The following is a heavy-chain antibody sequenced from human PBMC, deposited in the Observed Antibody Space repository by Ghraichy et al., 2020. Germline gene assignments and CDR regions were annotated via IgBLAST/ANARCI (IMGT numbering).Heavy chain of an antibody. CDR2: TRNKANSYTT. Sequence: GESLNISYAASGFAFSDHYMDWVRQAPGKGLEWVGRTRNKANSYTTEYAASVKGRFTISRDDSKNSLYLQMNSLKTEDTAVYYCARVAYMTTVDYWGQGTLVTVSS. CDR1: GFAFSDHY. D-gene: IGHD4-17*01. J-gene: IGHJ4*02. V-gene: IGHV3-72*01. CDR3: ARVAYMTTVDY.